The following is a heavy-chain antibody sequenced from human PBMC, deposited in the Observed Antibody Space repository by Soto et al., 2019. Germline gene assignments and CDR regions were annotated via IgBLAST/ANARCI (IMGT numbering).Heavy chain of an antibody. CDR1: GFTFNYYP. V-gene: IGHV3-30-3*01. CDR3: ARLPGALVAVLYIYPLDGREAMSDVDV. Sequence: QMQLVESGGGVVQPGESLRLSCAASGFTFNYYPMHWVRQTPGKGREWVAVISFDGSNKYYADSVKGRFTISRDNSKNMLYLQMNSLRAEDAAVYYCARLPGALVAVLYIYPLDGREAMSDVDVWGRGTTVSVSS. J-gene: IGHJ6*02. D-gene: IGHD6-19*01. CDR2: ISFDGSNK.